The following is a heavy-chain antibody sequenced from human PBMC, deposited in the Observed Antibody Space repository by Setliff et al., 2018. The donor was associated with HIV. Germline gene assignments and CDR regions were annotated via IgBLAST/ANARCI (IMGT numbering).Heavy chain of an antibody. CDR2: ISTYNGNT. CDR1: GGTFSSYA. V-gene: IGHV1-18*01. Sequence: SVKVSCKASGGTFSSYAISWVRQAPGQGLEWMGWISTYNGNTRYAQKVQGRVTMTTDTSTGTAYMELRSLRSDDTAVYYCARAPSGVVIGPDYWGQGTLVTVSS. D-gene: IGHD3-3*01. J-gene: IGHJ4*02. CDR3: ARAPSGVVIGPDY.